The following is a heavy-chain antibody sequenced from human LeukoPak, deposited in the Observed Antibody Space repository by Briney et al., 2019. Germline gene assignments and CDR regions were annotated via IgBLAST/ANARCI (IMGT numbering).Heavy chain of an antibody. CDR3: ARSRGDWYFDL. CDR1: EGSCSRYA. Sequence: ASVKVSYKASEGSCSRYASSSVRQAHQQRNKWMGRIIPIFGTANYAQKFQGRVTITTDESTSTAYMELSSLRSEDTAVYYCARSRGDWYFDLWGRGTLVTVSS. D-gene: IGHD3-10*01. J-gene: IGHJ2*01. CDR2: IIPIFGTA. V-gene: IGHV1-69*05.